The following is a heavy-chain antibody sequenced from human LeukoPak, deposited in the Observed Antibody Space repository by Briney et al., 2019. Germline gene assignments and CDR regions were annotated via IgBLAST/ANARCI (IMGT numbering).Heavy chain of an antibody. CDR3: ARGGALWFGRSLSIDY. D-gene: IGHD3-10*01. CDR2: INHSGST. Sequence: PSETLSLTCAVYGGSFSGYYWSWIRRLLGTGLDGIGEINHSGSTNYNPSLKSRVTISVDTSKNQFSLKLSSVTAADTAVYYCARGGALWFGRSLSIDYWGQGTLVTVSS. J-gene: IGHJ4*02. CDR1: GGSFSGYY. V-gene: IGHV4-34*01.